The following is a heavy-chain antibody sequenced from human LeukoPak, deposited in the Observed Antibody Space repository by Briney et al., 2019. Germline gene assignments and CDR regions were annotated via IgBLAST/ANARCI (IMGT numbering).Heavy chain of an antibody. CDR3: ARSLGYCSGGSCYRYFQH. CDR1: GFTFSSYS. V-gene: IGHV3-21*01. J-gene: IGHJ1*01. Sequence: GRSLRLSCAASGFTFSSYSMNWVRQAPGKGLEWVSSISSSSSYIYYADSVKGRFTISRDNAKNSLYLQMNSLRAEDTAVYYCARSLGYCSGGSCYRYFQHWGQGTLVTVSS. CDR2: ISSSSSYI. D-gene: IGHD2-15*01.